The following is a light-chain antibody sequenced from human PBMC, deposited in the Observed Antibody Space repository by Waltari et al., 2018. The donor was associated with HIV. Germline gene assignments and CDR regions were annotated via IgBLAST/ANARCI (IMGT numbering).Light chain of an antibody. CDR3: QQYHGYPWT. Sequence: AIRMTQSPTSLPASVVDRVTITCRASQDITSNLAWYQQKAGRPPNLLISTTSTLQSGVPSRFSGSGSGTEFNLTISCLQSEDFATYYCQQYHGYPWTFAQGTKVEIK. V-gene: IGKV1-8*01. J-gene: IGKJ1*01. CDR2: TTS. CDR1: QDITSN.